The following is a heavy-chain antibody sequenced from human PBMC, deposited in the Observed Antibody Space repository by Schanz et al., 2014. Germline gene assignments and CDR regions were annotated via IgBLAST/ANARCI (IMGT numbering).Heavy chain of an antibody. CDR2: ISYDGSFK. J-gene: IGHJ4*02. D-gene: IGHD6-13*01. Sequence: QVQLVESGGGVVQPGRSLRLSCAASGFNFGSHGMHWVRQAPGKGLEWVAVISYDGSFKNYADSVRGRITMSRDNAKRSLFLQMNSLRVEDTAVYFCVSQTGSPNYWGQGTLVTVSS. CDR1: GFNFGSHG. V-gene: IGHV3-33*03. CDR3: VSQTGSPNY.